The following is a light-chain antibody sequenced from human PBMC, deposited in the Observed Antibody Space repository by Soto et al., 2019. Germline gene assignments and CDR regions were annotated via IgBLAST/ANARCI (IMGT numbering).Light chain of an antibody. CDR2: DVT. Sequence: QSVLTQPASVSGSPGQSITISCTGTSSDVGGYNFVSWYQQHPGIAPQLIIYDVTNRPSEVSNRFSGSKSGNTASLTISGLQAEDEADYYCSSYSSSRTVIFGGGTKLTVL. V-gene: IGLV2-14*03. CDR1: SSDVGGYNF. J-gene: IGLJ2*01. CDR3: SSYSSSRTVI.